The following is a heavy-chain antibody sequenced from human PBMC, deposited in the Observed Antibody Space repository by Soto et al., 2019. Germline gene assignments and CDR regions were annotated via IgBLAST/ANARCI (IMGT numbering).Heavy chain of an antibody. Sequence: ASVKVSCKASGYTFTSYYMHWVRQAPGQGLEWMGIINPSGGSTNYAQKFQGRVTITADESTSTAYMELSSLRSEDTAVYYCARINLGYCTNGVCSGLFDYWGQGTLVTVSS. CDR1: GYTFTSYY. CDR3: ARINLGYCTNGVCSGLFDY. J-gene: IGHJ4*02. CDR2: INPSGGST. V-gene: IGHV1-46*01. D-gene: IGHD2-8*01.